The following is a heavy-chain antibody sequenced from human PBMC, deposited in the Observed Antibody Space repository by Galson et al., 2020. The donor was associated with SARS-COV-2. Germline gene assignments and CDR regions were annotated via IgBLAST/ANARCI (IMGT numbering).Heavy chain of an antibody. CDR2: IKHDGSGK. V-gene: IGHV3-7*03. Sequence: RGSMRLSCAASGFGSSYKWMTWVRQAPGRGLEWVASIKHDGSGKYYVDSVTGRFTISRDNPKNSLYLQMNNLRIEDTAVYHCARVDCSGGSCYPGNSWGQGTLVTVSS. CDR1: GFGSSYKW. J-gene: IGHJ4*02. D-gene: IGHD2-15*01. CDR3: ARVDCSGGSCYPGNS.